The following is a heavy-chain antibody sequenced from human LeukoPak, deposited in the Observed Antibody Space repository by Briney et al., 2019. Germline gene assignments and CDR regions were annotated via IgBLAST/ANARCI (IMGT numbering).Heavy chain of an antibody. Sequence: SETLSLTCTVSGGSISHYFWSWIRQRPGKALEWIGYIYYSGSTNYNPSLKSRVTISVDPSKNQFSLKLNSVTAADTAVYYCAKTVAGYWYFDLWGRGTLVTVSS. D-gene: IGHD6-19*01. CDR2: IYYSGST. J-gene: IGHJ2*01. CDR1: GGSISHYF. CDR3: AKTVAGYWYFDL. V-gene: IGHV4-59*08.